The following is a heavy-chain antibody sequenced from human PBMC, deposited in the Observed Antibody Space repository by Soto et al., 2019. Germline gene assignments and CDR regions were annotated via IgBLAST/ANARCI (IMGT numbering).Heavy chain of an antibody. CDR1: GFTFRSYA. CDR3: AKEPVGPDWYFDL. V-gene: IGHV3-23*01. J-gene: IGHJ2*01. CDR2: ISGSGIST. Sequence: DVQLLESGGGLVQPGGSLRLSCAASGFTFRSYAMSWVRQAPGKGLEWVSGISGSGISTHYANSVKGRFPVSRDNSKNKLYLQMNSLTAEDTAVYNCAKEPVGPDWYFDLWGRGTLVTVSS.